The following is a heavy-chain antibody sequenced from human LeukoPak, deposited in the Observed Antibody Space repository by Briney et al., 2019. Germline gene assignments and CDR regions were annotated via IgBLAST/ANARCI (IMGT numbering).Heavy chain of an antibody. V-gene: IGHV1-46*01. Sequence: ASVKVSCKASGYTFTSYYMHWVRQAPGQGLEWMGIINPSGGSTSYAQKFQGRVTMTRDMSTSTVYMELSSLRSEDTAVYYCARGFGYSYGHFLPKSWFDPWGQGTLVTVSS. D-gene: IGHD5-18*01. CDR1: GYTFTSYY. CDR3: ARGFGYSYGHFLPKSWFDP. J-gene: IGHJ5*02. CDR2: INPSGGST.